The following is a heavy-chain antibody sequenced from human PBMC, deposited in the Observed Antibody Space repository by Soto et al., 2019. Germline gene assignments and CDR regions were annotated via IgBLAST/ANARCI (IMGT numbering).Heavy chain of an antibody. J-gene: IGHJ3*02. Sequence: GGSLRLSCTASGFTFSNYAMSWVRQAPGKGLEWVSSISGGGDYTYYADSVKGRFTISRDNSKNTLFLQMNSLRVEDTALYYCAKKDGTDGYYDAFDIWGRGTMVTVSS. CDR1: GFTFSNYA. CDR2: ISGGGDYT. CDR3: AKKDGTDGYYDAFDI. V-gene: IGHV3-23*01. D-gene: IGHD3-22*01.